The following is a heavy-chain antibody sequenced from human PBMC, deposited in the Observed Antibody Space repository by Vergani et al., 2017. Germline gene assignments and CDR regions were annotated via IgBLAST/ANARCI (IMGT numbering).Heavy chain of an antibody. J-gene: IGHJ6*02. D-gene: IGHD4-23*01. CDR1: GYTFTSYG. V-gene: IGHV1-18*01. CDR2: ISAYNGNT. Sequence: QVQLVQSGAEVKKPGASVKVSCKASGYTFTSYGISWVQQAPGQGLEWMGWISAYNGNTNYAQKLQGRVTMTTDTSTSTAYMELRSLRSDDTAVYYCARDELVSYGGSLYYYYGMDVWGQGTTVTVSS. CDR3: ARDELVSYGGSLYYYYGMDV.